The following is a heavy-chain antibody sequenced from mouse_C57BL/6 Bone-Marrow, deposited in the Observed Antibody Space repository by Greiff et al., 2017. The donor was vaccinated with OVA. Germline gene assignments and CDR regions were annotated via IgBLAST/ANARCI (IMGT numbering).Heavy chain of an antibody. CDR2: ISSGGSYT. CDR3: ARHSYYDYDLAWFAY. J-gene: IGHJ3*01. Sequence: EVMLVESGGDLVKPGGSLKLSCAASGFTFSSYGMSWVRQTPDKRLEWVATISSGGSYTYYPDSVKGRFTISRDNAKNTLYLQMSSLKSEDTAMYYCARHSYYDYDLAWFAYWGQGTLVTVSA. CDR1: GFTFSSYG. V-gene: IGHV5-6*01. D-gene: IGHD2-4*01.